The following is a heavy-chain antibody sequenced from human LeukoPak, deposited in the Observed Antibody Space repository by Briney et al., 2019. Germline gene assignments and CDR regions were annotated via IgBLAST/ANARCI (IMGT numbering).Heavy chain of an antibody. Sequence: PSETLSLTCTVSGDSLNNYYWSWIRQPQGKGLEWIGYIYYSGSNNYNPSLKSRVTISVDTSNNQFSLKVNSVTAADTAVYYCARRKDYYDSTGYKGPFFDHWGQGILVTVSS. CDR1: GDSLNNYY. D-gene: IGHD3-22*01. CDR3: ARRKDYYDSTGYKGPFFDH. V-gene: IGHV4-59*01. CDR2: IYYSGSN. J-gene: IGHJ4*02.